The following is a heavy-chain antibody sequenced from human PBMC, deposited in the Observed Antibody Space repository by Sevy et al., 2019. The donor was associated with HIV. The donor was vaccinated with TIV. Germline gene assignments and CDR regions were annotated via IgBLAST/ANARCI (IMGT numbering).Heavy chain of an antibody. D-gene: IGHD6-13*01. Sequence: GGSLRLSCAASGFTFSSYAMSWVRQAPGKGLEWVSVIYSDDSTYYADSVKGRFNISRDNSKNTLYLQMNSLRAEDTAVYYCATGIAAAGHSFDYWGQGTLVTVSS. CDR3: ATGIAAAGHSFDY. V-gene: IGHV3-53*01. CDR2: IYSDDST. J-gene: IGHJ4*02. CDR1: GFTFSSYA.